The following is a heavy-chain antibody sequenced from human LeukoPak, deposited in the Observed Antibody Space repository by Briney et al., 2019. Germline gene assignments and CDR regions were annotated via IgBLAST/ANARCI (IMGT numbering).Heavy chain of an antibody. Sequence: PWGSLRLSCAASGFTFSSYSMNWVRQAPGKGLEWVSSISSSSSYIYYADSVKGRFTISRDNSKNTLYLQMNSLRAEDTAVYYCASNIAAAEYYFDYWGQGTLVTVSS. V-gene: IGHV3-21*01. CDR1: GFTFSSYS. J-gene: IGHJ4*02. D-gene: IGHD6-13*01. CDR2: ISSSSSYI. CDR3: ASNIAAAEYYFDY.